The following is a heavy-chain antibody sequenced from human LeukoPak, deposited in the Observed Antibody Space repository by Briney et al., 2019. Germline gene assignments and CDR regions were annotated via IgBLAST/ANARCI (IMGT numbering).Heavy chain of an antibody. V-gene: IGHV4-39*07. CDR3: ARVYYYYQYMDV. CDR2: IYYSGST. CDR1: GGSIRSSSYY. Sequence: PSETLSLTCTVSGGSIRSSSYYWGWIRQPPGKGLEWIGSIYYSGSTYYNSSLKSRVTISVDTSKNQFSLKLSSVTAADTAVYHCARVYYYYQYMDVWGKGTTVIVS. J-gene: IGHJ6*03.